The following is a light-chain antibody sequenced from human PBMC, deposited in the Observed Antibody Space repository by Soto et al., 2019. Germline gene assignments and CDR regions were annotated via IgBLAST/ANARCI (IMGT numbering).Light chain of an antibody. J-gene: IGKJ1*01. CDR1: QSLLHSNGYNY. V-gene: IGKV2-28*01. CDR2: LGS. CDR3: MQALQTWT. Sequence: DLLLTQSPLSLPVTPGEPASISCRSSQSLLHSNGYNYLDWYLQKPGQSPQLLIYLGSNRASGVPDRFSGSGSGTDFTLKISRVEAEDVGVYYCMQALQTWTFGQGTKVDIK.